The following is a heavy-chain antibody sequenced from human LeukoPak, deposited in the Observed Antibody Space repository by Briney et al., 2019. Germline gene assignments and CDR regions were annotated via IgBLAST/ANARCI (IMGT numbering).Heavy chain of an antibody. Sequence: QSGGSLRLSCAASGFTFSSYAMSWVRQAPGKGLEWVSVIYSGGSTYYADSVKGRFTISRDNSKNTLYLQMNSLRAEDTAVYYCARSKGVHAFDIWGQGTMVTVSS. CDR3: ARSKGVHAFDI. CDR1: GFTFSSYA. CDR2: IYSGGST. V-gene: IGHV3-66*02. D-gene: IGHD2-8*01. J-gene: IGHJ3*02.